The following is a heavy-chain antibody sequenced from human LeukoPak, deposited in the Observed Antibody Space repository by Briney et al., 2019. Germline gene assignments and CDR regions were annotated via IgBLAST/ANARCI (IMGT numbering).Heavy chain of an antibody. D-gene: IGHD3-9*01. J-gene: IGHJ4*02. CDR3: AKDGGAGCSDDWCPPDS. CDR1: GFNFGGYA. Sequence: PGGSLRLSCAASGFNFGGYAMHWVRQAPGKGLEWVSGISWNGDYIAYADSVKGRFTISRDNAKNSLYLQMNSLNTDDTAFYFCAKDGGAGCSDDWCPPDSWGQGTLVPVSS. CDR2: ISWNGDYI. V-gene: IGHV3-9*01.